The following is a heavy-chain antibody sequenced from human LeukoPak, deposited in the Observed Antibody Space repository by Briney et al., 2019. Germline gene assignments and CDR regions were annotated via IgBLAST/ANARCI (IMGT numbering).Heavy chain of an antibody. CDR1: GYTFTGYY. V-gene: IGHV1-2*02. CDR2: INPNSGGT. D-gene: IGHD2-21*02. Sequence: ASVKVSCKASGYTFTGYYMHWVRQAPGQGLEWVGWINPNSGGTNYAQKFQGRVTMTRDTSISTAYMELSRLRSDDTAVYYCASEVAYCGGDCYSGGMDVWGQGTTVTVSS. J-gene: IGHJ6*02. CDR3: ASEVAYCGGDCYSGGMDV.